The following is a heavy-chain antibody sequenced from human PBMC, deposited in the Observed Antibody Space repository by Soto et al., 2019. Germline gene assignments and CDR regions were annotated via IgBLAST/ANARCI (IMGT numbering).Heavy chain of an antibody. Sequence: QVQLQESGPGLVKPSQTLSLTCTVSGGSISSGGYYWSWIRQHPGKGLEWIGYIYYSGSTYYNPSLKSRVTISVDTSKNQCSLKLSSVTAADTAVYYCARGRLGYCSGGSCYSGYYFDYWGQGTLVTVSS. CDR2: IYYSGST. CDR1: GGSISSGGYY. CDR3: ARGRLGYCSGGSCYSGYYFDY. J-gene: IGHJ4*02. D-gene: IGHD2-15*01. V-gene: IGHV4-31*03.